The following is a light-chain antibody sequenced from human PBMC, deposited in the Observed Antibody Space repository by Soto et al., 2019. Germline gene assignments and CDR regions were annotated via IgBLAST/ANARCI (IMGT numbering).Light chain of an antibody. CDR2: TTS. CDR3: QQSYLVPET. CDR1: ETISTF. V-gene: IGKV1-39*01. Sequence: DIQLTQSPSSLSASVGDRVTMTCRASETISTFLNWYQHKPGKAPKLLIATTSYLQNGVPSRFSGSRSGTDFSLTISSPQPEDFATYYCQQSYLVPETFGRGTKVDIK. J-gene: IGKJ2*01.